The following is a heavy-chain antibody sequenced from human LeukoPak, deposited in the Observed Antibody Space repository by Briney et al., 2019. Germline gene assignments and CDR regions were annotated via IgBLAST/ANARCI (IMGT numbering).Heavy chain of an antibody. D-gene: IGHD1-26*01. CDR2: ISSDGSST. CDR3: ARSNNIVGATYFDY. V-gene: IGHV3-64*02. J-gene: IGHJ4*02. CDR1: GFTFGNYA. Sequence: GGSLRLSCAASGFTFGNYAMHWVRQAPGKGLEYISSISSDGSSTYYADSVKGRFTISRDNSKNTLYLQMGRLRAEDMAVYYCARSNNIVGATYFDYWGQGTLVTVSS.